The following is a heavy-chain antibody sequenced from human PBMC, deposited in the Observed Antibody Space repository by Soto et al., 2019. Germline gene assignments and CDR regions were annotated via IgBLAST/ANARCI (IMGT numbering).Heavy chain of an antibody. J-gene: IGHJ4*02. D-gene: IGHD3-22*01. CDR2: IYYTGTT. CDR1: GGSISSGGYY. Sequence: SETLSLTCTVSGGSISSGGYYWSWIRQHTGKGLEWIGYIYYTGTTNYFPSLKSRATISVDTSRNQFSLNLTSVTAADTAVYYCARLGDYYQAFDYWGQGALVTVS. V-gene: IGHV4-61*08. CDR3: ARLGDYYQAFDY.